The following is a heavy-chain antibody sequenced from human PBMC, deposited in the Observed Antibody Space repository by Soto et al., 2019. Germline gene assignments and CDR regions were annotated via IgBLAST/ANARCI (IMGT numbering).Heavy chain of an antibody. D-gene: IGHD5-12*01. CDR3: ARLVEMATISYYGMDV. V-gene: IGHV4-59*01. Sequence: PSETLSLTCTVAGGSISSYYWSWIRKHPGKGLEWIGYIYYSGSTNYNPSLKSRVTISVDTSKNQFSLKLSSVTAADTAVYYCARLVEMATISYYGMDVWGQGTTVTVSS. J-gene: IGHJ6*02. CDR2: IYYSGST. CDR1: GGSISSYY.